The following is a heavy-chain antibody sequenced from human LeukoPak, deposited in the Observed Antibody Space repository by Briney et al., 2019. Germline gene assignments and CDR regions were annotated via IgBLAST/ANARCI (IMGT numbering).Heavy chain of an antibody. V-gene: IGHV4-4*02. Sequence: PSGTLSLTCAVSGGSISSSNWWSWVRQPPGKGLEWTGEIYHSGRTNYNPSLKSRVTISVDKSKDQFSLKLSSVTAADTGVYYCALQAGYSSGWYNYWGQGTPVTVSS. CDR2: IYHSGRT. CDR3: ALQAGYSSGWYNY. CDR1: GGSISSSNW. D-gene: IGHD6-19*01. J-gene: IGHJ4*02.